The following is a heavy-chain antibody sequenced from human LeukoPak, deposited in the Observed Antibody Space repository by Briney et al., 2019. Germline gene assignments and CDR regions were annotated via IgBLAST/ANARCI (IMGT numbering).Heavy chain of an antibody. CDR3: ASLRGYCSSTSCYMGSYYYGMDV. D-gene: IGHD2-2*02. Sequence: NSSETLSLTCAVYGGSFSGYYWSWIRQPPGKGLEWIGEINHSGSTNYNPSLKSRVTISVDTSKNQSSLKLSSVTAADTAVYYCASLRGYCSSTSCYMGSYYYGMDVWGQGTTVTVSS. CDR2: INHSGST. CDR1: GGSFSGYY. J-gene: IGHJ6*02. V-gene: IGHV4-34*01.